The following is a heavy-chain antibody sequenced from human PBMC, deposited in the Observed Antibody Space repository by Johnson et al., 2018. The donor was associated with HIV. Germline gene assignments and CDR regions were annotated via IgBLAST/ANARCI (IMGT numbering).Heavy chain of an antibody. J-gene: IGHJ3*02. CDR3: SRGGRYRFLEWSISDAFDI. Sequence: VQLVESGGGVVQPGRSLRLSCAASGFTFSSYAMHWVRQAPGKGLEWVAIIRYDGSNKYYTDSVKGRFTISRDNSKNTLYLQMNSLRAEDTAVYYCSRGGRYRFLEWSISDAFDIWGQGTMVTVSS. V-gene: IGHV3-30*04. CDR2: IRYDGSNK. D-gene: IGHD3-3*01. CDR1: GFTFSSYA.